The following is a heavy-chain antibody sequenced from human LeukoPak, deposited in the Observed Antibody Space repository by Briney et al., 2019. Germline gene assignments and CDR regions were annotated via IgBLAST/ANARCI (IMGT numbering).Heavy chain of an antibody. CDR2: IYTSGST. J-gene: IGHJ4*02. V-gene: IGHV4-61*02. CDR1: GGSISSGSYY. Sequence: SETLSLTCTVSGGSISSGSYYWSWVRQPAGKGLEWIGRIYTSGSTNYNPSLKSRVTISVDTSKNQFSLKLSSVTAADTAVYYCARERLYCSSTSCYSPAHDYWGQGTLVTVSS. D-gene: IGHD2-2*01. CDR3: ARERLYCSSTSCYSPAHDY.